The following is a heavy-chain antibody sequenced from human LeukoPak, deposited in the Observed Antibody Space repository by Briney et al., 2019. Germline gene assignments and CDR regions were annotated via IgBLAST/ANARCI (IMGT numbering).Heavy chain of an antibody. J-gene: IGHJ4*02. CDR2: MYNSGSA. Sequence: SETLSPTCTVSGGSISSYYWSWIRQPPGKGLEWIGYMYNSGSANYNPSLKSRVTISVDTSKNQFSLKLSSVTAADTAVHYCAREGSSGALDYWGQGTLVTVSS. CDR3: AREGSSGALDY. D-gene: IGHD6-19*01. CDR1: GGSISSYY. V-gene: IGHV4-59*01.